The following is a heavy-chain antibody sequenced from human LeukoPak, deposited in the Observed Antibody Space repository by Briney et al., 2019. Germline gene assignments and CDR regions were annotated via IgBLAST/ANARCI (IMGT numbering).Heavy chain of an antibody. CDR1: GFTVRKAL. Sequence: RGGLRVSLADSGFTVRKALESWGRQASGEGAWVGCRFKSKTDGGTTDYAAPVKGRFTISRDDSKNTLYLQMNSLRAEDTAVYYCAKVALTGYSSGWLDYWGQGTLVTVSS. D-gene: IGHD6-19*01. V-gene: IGHV3-15*01. CDR3: AKVALTGYSSGWLDY. J-gene: IGHJ4*02. CDR2: FKSKTDGGTT.